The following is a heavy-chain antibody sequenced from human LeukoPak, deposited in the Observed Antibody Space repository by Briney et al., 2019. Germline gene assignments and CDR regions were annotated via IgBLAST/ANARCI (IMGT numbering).Heavy chain of an antibody. J-gene: IGHJ3*02. CDR2: TRNKANSYTT. V-gene: IGHV3-72*01. D-gene: IGHD6-19*01. CDR1: GFTFSDHY. Sequence: SGGSLRLSCAASGFTFSDHYMDWVRQAPGKGLEWVGRTRNKANSYTTEYAASVKGRFTISRDDSKNSLYLQMNSLKTEDTAVYYCARSSMEQWLGPDAFDIWGQGTMVTVSS. CDR3: ARSSMEQWLGPDAFDI.